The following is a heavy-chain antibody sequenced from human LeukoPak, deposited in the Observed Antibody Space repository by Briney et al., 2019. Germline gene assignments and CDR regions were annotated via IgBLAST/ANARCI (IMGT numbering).Heavy chain of an antibody. D-gene: IGHD3-9*01. CDR3: ARGGRRVYYDILTGYGDDAFDI. Sequence: SETLSLTCTVSGDSISSYYWSWIRQSPGKGLEWIGYIYYSGTTNYNPSLKSRVTISVDTSKNQFSLKLSSVTAADTAVYYCARGGRRVYYDILTGYGDDAFDIWGQGTMVTVSS. CDR2: IYYSGTT. V-gene: IGHV4-59*01. CDR1: GDSISSYY. J-gene: IGHJ3*02.